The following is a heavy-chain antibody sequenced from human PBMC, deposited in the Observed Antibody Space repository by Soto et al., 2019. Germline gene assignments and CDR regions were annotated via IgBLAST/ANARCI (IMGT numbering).Heavy chain of an antibody. J-gene: IGHJ4*02. Sequence: QVQLVESGGGVVQPGRSLRLSCAASGFTFSSYGMHWVRQAPGKGLEWVAVISYDGSNEYYADSVKGRFTISRDNSKNTLYLQMNSLRAEDTAVYYCAKERVAGRYYFDYWGQGTLVTVSS. CDR1: GFTFSSYG. D-gene: IGHD6-19*01. V-gene: IGHV3-30*18. CDR3: AKERVAGRYYFDY. CDR2: ISYDGSNE.